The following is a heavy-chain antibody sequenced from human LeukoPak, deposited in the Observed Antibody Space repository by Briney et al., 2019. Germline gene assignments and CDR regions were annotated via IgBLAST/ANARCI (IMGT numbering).Heavy chain of an antibody. J-gene: IGHJ4*02. D-gene: IGHD6-13*01. Sequence: AGGSLRLSCAASGFTFSDYYMSWIRQAPGKGLEWVSYISSSGSTIYYADSVKGRFTISRDNAKNSLYLQMNSLRAEDTAMYYCASSIVADGTSPFDYWGQGTLVTVSS. CDR3: ASSIVADGTSPFDY. CDR1: GFTFSDYY. CDR2: ISSSGSTI. V-gene: IGHV3-11*04.